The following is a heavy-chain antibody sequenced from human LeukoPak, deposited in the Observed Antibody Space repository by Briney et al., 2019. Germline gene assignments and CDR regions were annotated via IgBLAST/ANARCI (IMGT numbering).Heavy chain of an antibody. J-gene: IGHJ4*02. CDR1: GFTFSSYG. D-gene: IGHD3-3*01. CDR3: TTTPTKYCDFWSAYNDY. Sequence: PGGSLRLSCAASGFTFSSYGMHWVRQAPGKGLEWVGRIKSKTDGGTTDYAAPVKGRFTISRDDSKNTLYLQMNSLKTEDTAVYYCTTTPTKYCDFWSAYNDYWGQGTLVTVSS. CDR2: IKSKTDGGTT. V-gene: IGHV3-15*07.